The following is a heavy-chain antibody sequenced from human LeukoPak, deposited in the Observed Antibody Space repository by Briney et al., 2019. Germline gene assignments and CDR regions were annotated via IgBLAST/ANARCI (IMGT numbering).Heavy chain of an antibody. D-gene: IGHD6-13*01. CDR1: GGSISSYY. J-gene: IGHJ4*02. CDR3: ARSRGYFDY. V-gene: IGHV4-59*01. CDR2: IYYSGST. Sequence: KPSETLSLTCTVSGGSISSYYWNWIRQSPGEGLEWIGYIYYSGSTNYNPSLKSRVTISVDTSKNQFSLKLTSVTAADTALYYCARSRGYFDYWGQGTLVTVSS.